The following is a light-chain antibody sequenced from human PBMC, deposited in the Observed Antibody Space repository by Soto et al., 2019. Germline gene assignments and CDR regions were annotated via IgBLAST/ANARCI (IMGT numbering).Light chain of an antibody. V-gene: IGLV2-11*01. CDR1: SSDVGAYKD. CDR3: CSYAGSYTWV. CDR2: DIT. Sequence: QSALTQPRSVSGSPGQSVTISCTGTSSDVGAYKDVSWYQHYPGEAPNVMIYDITQRPSGVPDRFSATKSGTTASLTISGLQAEDEADYYCCSYAGSYTWVFGSGTKLTVL. J-gene: IGLJ1*01.